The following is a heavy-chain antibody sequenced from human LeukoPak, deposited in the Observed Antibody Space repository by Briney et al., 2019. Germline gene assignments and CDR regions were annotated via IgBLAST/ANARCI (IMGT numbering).Heavy chain of an antibody. J-gene: IGHJ5*02. CDR3: ARQLTGTTSVFNWFDP. D-gene: IGHD1-20*01. Sequence: SETLSLTCTVSGGSISSGDYYWSWIRQPPGKGLEWIGYIYYSGSTYYNPSLKSRVTISVDTSKNQFSLKLSSVTAADTAVYYCARQLTGTTSVFNWFDPWGQGTLVTVSS. CDR1: GGSISSGDYY. CDR2: IYYSGST. V-gene: IGHV4-30-4*08.